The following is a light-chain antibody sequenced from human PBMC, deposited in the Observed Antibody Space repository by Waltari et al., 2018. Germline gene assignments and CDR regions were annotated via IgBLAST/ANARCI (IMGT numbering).Light chain of an antibody. CDR2: DSS. Sequence: DIVLTQSPATLSLSPGERATLSCRASQSVGTILTWYQQKPCQPPRLLIYDSSNSATRIPARFSGSGSRTDFTLTISSLEPEDFAVYYCQQRANWWTFGQGTKVEIK. J-gene: IGKJ1*01. CDR3: QQRANWWT. V-gene: IGKV3-11*01. CDR1: QSVGTI.